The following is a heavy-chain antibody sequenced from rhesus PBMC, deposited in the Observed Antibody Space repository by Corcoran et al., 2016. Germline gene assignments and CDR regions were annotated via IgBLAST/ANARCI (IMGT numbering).Heavy chain of an antibody. Sequence: QVQLQESGPGLVNPSETLSLTCAVPGGSISGGYDWSWIRQPAGKGREWSGYMNGNSGRTSDNPSLKNRVTSSNDTSKDQFTLKLSSVTAAETAVYYGARLPDCMSSQSYVDYWGQGVLVTVSS. D-gene: IGHD4-29*01. CDR1: GGSISGGYD. CDR2: MNGNSGRT. J-gene: IGHJ4*01. V-gene: IGHV4-76*01. CDR3: ARLPDCMSSQSYVDY.